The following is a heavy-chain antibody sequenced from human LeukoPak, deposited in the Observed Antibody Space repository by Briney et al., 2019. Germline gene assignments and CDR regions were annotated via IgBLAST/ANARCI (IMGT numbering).Heavy chain of an antibody. CDR2: VYRSGGT. CDR3: ARAKLGGDYYYLDV. CDR1: GYSISSGYQ. V-gene: IGHV4-38-2*02. Sequence: SDTLSLTCSVSGYSISSGYQWDWIRQPPGKGLEWIGTVYRSGGTYYKPSLESRVSISVDTSKNQFSLKLRSMTAADTAVYYCARAKLGGDYYYLDVWGKGTTVTVSS. D-gene: IGHD7-27*01. J-gene: IGHJ6*03.